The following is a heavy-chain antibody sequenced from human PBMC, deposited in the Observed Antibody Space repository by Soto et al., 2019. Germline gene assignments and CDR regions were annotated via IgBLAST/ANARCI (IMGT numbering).Heavy chain of an antibody. Sequence: LSLTCTVSGGSISSSSYYWGWIRQPPGKGLEWIGSIYYSGSTYYNPSLKSRVTISVDTSKNQFSLKLSSVTAADTAVYYCARQRAYYYDSSGYYRQGYFDYWGQGTLVTVS. J-gene: IGHJ4*02. CDR1: GGSISSSSYY. D-gene: IGHD3-22*01. V-gene: IGHV4-39*01. CDR2: IYYSGST. CDR3: ARQRAYYYDSSGYYRQGYFDY.